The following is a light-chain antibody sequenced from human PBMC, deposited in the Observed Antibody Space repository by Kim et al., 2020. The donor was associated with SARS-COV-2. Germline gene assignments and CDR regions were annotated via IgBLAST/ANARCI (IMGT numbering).Light chain of an antibody. Sequence: QSVLTQPPSVSAAPGQKVTISCSGSNSNIGNNYVSWYQQLPGTAPKLLIYDNNKRPSGIPDRFSGSKSGTSATLGIAGLQTGDEADYYCTTWDRTLSGVVFGGGTQLTFL. CDR1: NSNIGNNY. CDR2: DNN. J-gene: IGLJ2*01. V-gene: IGLV1-51*01. CDR3: TTWDRTLSGVV.